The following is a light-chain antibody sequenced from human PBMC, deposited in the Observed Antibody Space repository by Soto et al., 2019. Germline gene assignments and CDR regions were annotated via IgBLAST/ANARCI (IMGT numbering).Light chain of an antibody. CDR3: QHYVGGSPIA. CDR1: QSVNNK. V-gene: IGKV3-15*01. Sequence: EIVMTQSPATLSVSPGERVTLSCRASQSVNNKVAWYQQKPGQAPRLLIYGASTRATGIPDRFSGSGSGTDFTLTISRLEPEDFTLYYCQHYVGGSPIAFGQGTRLEIK. CDR2: GAS. J-gene: IGKJ5*01.